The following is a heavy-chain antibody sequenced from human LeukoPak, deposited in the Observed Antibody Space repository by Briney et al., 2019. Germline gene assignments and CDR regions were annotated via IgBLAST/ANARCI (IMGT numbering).Heavy chain of an antibody. J-gene: IGHJ4*02. Sequence: PGGSLRLSCAASGFTFSNYATSWVRQAPGKGLEWVSGSGSGGSTYYADSVKGRFTISRDNSKNTLYLQMNSLRAEDTAVYYCAKDFWSGYYPNYWGQGTLVTVSS. CDR3: AKDFWSGYYPNY. D-gene: IGHD3-3*01. CDR1: GFTFSNYA. V-gene: IGHV3-23*01. CDR2: SGSGGST.